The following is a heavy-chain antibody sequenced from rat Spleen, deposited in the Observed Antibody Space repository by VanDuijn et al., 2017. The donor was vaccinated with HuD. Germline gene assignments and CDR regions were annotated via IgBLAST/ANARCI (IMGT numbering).Heavy chain of an antibody. CDR2: INYDDSTT. CDR3: ATVGPDWEFGY. CDR1: GFTFSDYY. Sequence: EVQLVESGGGLVQPGRSLKLSCTASGFTFSDYYMAWVRQAPTKGLEWVATINYDDSTTYHRNSVTGRFTISRDNAKSTLYLQMDSLRSEDTATYYCATVGPDWEFGYWGQGVMVTVSS. J-gene: IGHJ2*01. D-gene: IGHD5-1*01. V-gene: IGHV5-7*01.